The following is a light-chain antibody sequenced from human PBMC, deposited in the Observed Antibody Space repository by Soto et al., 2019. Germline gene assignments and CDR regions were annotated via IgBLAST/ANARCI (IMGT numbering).Light chain of an antibody. V-gene: IGKV3-15*01. CDR2: GAS. CDR3: HQYNNWPPGT. Sequence: EFVLTQSPGTLSLSPGARAPLSCRASQSVSSYLAWYQQNPGQAPRLLIYGASTRATGIPARFSGSGSATEFTLTISSLQSEDFAVYYCHQYNNWPPGTFGQGTKVDIK. J-gene: IGKJ1*01. CDR1: QSVSSY.